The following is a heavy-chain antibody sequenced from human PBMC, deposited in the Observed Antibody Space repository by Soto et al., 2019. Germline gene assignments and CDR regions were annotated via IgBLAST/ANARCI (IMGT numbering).Heavy chain of an antibody. CDR1: GDSVSSNSAA. CDR3: ARESAVVVAATNWFDP. V-gene: IGHV6-1*01. D-gene: IGHD2-15*01. Sequence: PSQTLSLTCAISGDSVSSNSAAWNWIRQSPSRGLEWLGRTYYRSKWYNDYAVSVKSRITINPDTSKNQFSLQLNSVTPEDTAVYYCARESAVVVAATNWFDPWGQGTLVTVSS. CDR2: TYYRSKWYN. J-gene: IGHJ5*02.